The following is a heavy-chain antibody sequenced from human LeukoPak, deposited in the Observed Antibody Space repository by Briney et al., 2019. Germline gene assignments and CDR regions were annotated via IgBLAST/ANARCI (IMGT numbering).Heavy chain of an antibody. Sequence: ETLSLTCSVSGGYITSGDYRWGWNRQSPGKGLEWIGSFYNRGSPYYNPSLKSRVTISLDTSKNQFSLKLTSVTAADTAIYYCARQFDYWGPGTLVTVSS. CDR1: GGYITSGDYR. V-gene: IGHV4-39*01. J-gene: IGHJ4*02. CDR3: ARQFDY. CDR2: FYNRGSP.